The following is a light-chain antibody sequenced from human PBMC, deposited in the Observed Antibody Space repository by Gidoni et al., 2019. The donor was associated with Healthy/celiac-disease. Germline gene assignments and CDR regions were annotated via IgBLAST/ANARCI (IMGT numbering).Light chain of an antibody. CDR3: QSYDSSLSGSV. CDR2: GNS. J-gene: IGLJ2*01. V-gene: IGLV1-40*01. Sequence: QSVLTQPPSVSGAPGQRVTIPCTGSSSNIGAGYDVHWYQQVSGTAPKLLIYGNSNRPSGVPDRFSGSKSGTSASLAITGLQAEDEADYYCQSYDSSLSGSVFGGGTKLTVL. CDR1: SSNIGAGYD.